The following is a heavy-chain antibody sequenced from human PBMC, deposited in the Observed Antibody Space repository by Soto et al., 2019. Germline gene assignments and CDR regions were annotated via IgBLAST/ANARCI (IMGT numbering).Heavy chain of an antibody. D-gene: IGHD2-15*01. J-gene: IGHJ6*02. CDR1: GDSVSSNSAA. CDR3: ARDRCSGGSCYYYYGMDV. V-gene: IGHV6-1*01. CDR2: TYYRSKWYN. Sequence: QVQLQQSGPGLVKPSQTLSLTCAISGDSVSSNSAAWNWIRQSPSSGLEWLGRTYYRSKWYNDYAVSVKSRITINPDTSKNQFSLQLNSVTPEDTAVYYCARDRCSGGSCYYYYGMDVWGQGTTVTVSS.